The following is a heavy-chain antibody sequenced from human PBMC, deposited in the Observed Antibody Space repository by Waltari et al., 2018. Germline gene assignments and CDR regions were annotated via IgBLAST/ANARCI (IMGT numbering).Heavy chain of an antibody. CDR1: GFTFSNFW. Sequence: EVQLVGSGGGLVQPGGSLRLSWAAFGFTFSNFWMSWARQAPGKGLEWVANINQDGSGEYYVDSVKGRFTISRDNAKNSLYLQMNSLRVEDTAVYYCQRGDYWGQGTLVTVSS. CDR2: INQDGSGE. J-gene: IGHJ4*02. CDR3: QRGDY. V-gene: IGHV3-7*04.